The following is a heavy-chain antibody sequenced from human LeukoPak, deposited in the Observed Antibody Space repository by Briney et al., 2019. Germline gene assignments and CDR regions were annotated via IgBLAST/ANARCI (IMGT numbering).Heavy chain of an antibody. CDR2: IRYDGTNK. CDR3: GKDPNGDYIGAFDF. J-gene: IGHJ3*01. D-gene: IGHD4-17*01. CDR1: GFTFSSND. V-gene: IGHV3-30*02. Sequence: GGSLRLSCAASGFTFSSNDMHWVRQAPGKGLEWVAFIRYDGTNKNYADFVKGRFTISRDNSKGTLYLQMDSLRVEDTAVYYCGKDPNGDYIGAFDFWGQGTMVTVSS.